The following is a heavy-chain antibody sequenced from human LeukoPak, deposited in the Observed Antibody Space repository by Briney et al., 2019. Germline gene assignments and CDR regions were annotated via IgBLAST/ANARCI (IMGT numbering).Heavy chain of an antibody. V-gene: IGHV4-31*03. CDR2: IYYSGSP. CDR1: GGSVSSGGYY. CDR3: RVTGSRVYDSSGYYYDYFDY. Sequence: SETLSLTCTVSGGSVSSGGYYWSWVRQHPGKGLEWLGYIYYSGSPYYNLSLKSRGTMSLDTSKNQFSLKLSSVTAADTAVYYCRVTGSRVYDSSGYYYDYFDYWGQGTLVTVSS. D-gene: IGHD3-22*01. J-gene: IGHJ4*02.